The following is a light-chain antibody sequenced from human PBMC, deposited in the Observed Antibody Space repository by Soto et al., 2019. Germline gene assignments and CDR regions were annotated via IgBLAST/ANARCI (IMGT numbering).Light chain of an antibody. J-gene: IGKJ1*01. CDR2: GAS. CDR3: QQYHYWWT. CDR1: ESVSSN. Sequence: EIVLTQSPGTLSLSPGERATLSCRASESVSSNLAWYQQKPGQVPRLLIYGASNRATGVSARFSGSGSGTEFTLTISSLQSEDFAVYYCQQYHYWWTFGQGTKVDI. V-gene: IGKV3-15*01.